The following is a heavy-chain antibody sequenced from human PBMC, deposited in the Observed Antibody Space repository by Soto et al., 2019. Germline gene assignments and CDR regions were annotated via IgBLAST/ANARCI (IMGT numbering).Heavy chain of an antibody. CDR2: INSDGRST. CDR3: ARVGVDTTVVDGGYYYYPLDV. Sequence: GGSLRLSCAASGFNFRNYGMHWVRQAPGEGLVWVSRINSDGRSTRYADSVKGRFTISRDNAGNTLFLQMNSLRADDTAVYYCARVGVDTTVVDGGYYYYPLDVWGQGTTVTVSS. V-gene: IGHV3-74*01. CDR1: GFNFRNYG. D-gene: IGHD5-18*01. J-gene: IGHJ6*02.